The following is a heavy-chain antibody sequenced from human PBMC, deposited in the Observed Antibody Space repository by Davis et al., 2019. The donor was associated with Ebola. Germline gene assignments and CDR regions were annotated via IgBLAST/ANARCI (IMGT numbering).Heavy chain of an antibody. CDR3: AKAGHCGNYCSFDS. D-gene: IGHD1-26*01. CDR2: ISGGGDAI. V-gene: IGHV3-23*01. CDR1: GFTFSSYG. J-gene: IGHJ4*02. Sequence: GGSLRLSCAASGFTFSSYGMHWVRQAPGKGLEWVSGISGGGDAIYYADSVKGRFTISRDNSKNTLYLQMNSLRAEDTAVYYCAKAGHCGNYCSFDSWGQGTLVTVSS.